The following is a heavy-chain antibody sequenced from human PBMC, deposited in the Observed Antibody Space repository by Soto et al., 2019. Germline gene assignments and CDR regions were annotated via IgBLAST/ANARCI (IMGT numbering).Heavy chain of an antibody. V-gene: IGHV3-21*01. CDR1: GFAFSSYA. CDR3: ARVPSGSYSPRLDY. CDR2: ISSSSSYI. Sequence: PGGSLRLSCAASGFAFSSYAMSWVRQAPGKGLEWVSSISSSSSYIYYADSVKGRFTISRDNAKNSLYLQMNSLRAEDTAVYYCARVPSGSYSPRLDYWGQGTLVTVSS. J-gene: IGHJ4*02. D-gene: IGHD1-26*01.